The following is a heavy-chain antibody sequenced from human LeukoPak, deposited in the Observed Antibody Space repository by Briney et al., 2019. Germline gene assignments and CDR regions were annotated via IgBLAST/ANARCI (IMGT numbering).Heavy chain of an antibody. CDR2: ISSSSSYI. V-gene: IGHV3-21*01. Sequence: GGSLRLSCAASGFTFSSYSMNWVRQAPGKGLEWVSSISSSSSYIYYADSVKGRFTISRDNAKNSLYLQMNSLRAEDTAVYYCARFQAVAGSFDYWGQGTLVTVSS. CDR3: ARFQAVAGSFDY. D-gene: IGHD6-19*01. CDR1: GFTFSSYS. J-gene: IGHJ4*02.